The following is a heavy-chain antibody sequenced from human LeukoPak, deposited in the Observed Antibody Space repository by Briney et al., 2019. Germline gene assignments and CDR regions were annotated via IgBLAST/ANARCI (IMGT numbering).Heavy chain of an antibody. Sequence: ASVKVSCKASGYTFTGYYMHWVRQAPGQGLEWMGGIIPIFGTANYAQKFQGRVTITTDESTSTAYMELSSLRSEDTAVYYCARTGSAAAVGVFDYWGQGTLVTVSS. CDR2: IIPIFGTA. V-gene: IGHV1-69*05. D-gene: IGHD6-13*01. CDR1: GYTFTGYY. J-gene: IGHJ4*02. CDR3: ARTGSAAAVGVFDY.